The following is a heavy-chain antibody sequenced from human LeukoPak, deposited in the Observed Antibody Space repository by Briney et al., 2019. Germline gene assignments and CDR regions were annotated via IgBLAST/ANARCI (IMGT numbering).Heavy chain of an antibody. CDR1: GFTFSRYI. D-gene: IGHD3-10*02. J-gene: IGHJ4*02. V-gene: IGHV3-30*04. CDR3: AKLRQLFTYNYFDY. CDR2: ISYDGSNK. Sequence: PGGSLRLSCAASGFTFSRYIMHWVRQAPGKGLEWVAVISYDGSNKYYTDSVKGRFTISRDNSKNTLYLQMNSLRAEDTAVYYCAKLRQLFTYNYFDYWGQGTLVTVSS.